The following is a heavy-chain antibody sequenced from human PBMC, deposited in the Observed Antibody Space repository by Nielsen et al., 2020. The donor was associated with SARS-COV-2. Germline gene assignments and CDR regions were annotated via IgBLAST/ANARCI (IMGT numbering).Heavy chain of an antibody. V-gene: IGHV3-30-3*01. CDR2: ISYDGPNK. Sequence: GGSLRLSCAASGFTFSTYAMNWVRQAPGKGLEWVAVISYDGPNKYYGDSVKGRFTVSRDNSKNTLYLEMNSLRAEDTAVYYCARPRRELRVYYGMDVWGQGTTVTVSS. D-gene: IGHD1-7*01. J-gene: IGHJ6*02. CDR1: GFTFSTYA. CDR3: ARPRRELRVYYGMDV.